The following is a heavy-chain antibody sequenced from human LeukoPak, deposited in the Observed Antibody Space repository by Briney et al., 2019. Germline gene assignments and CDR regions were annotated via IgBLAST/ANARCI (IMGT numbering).Heavy chain of an antibody. V-gene: IGHV1-2*02. CDR1: GYTLTVYY. J-gene: IGHJ4*02. D-gene: IGHD1-20*01. CDR3: ARAGSPRYNCNSGYFDY. Sequence: ASVRVSSAGSGYTLTVYYMHWVRQAPGQGRVWMGGINPNSGGKKYTHKFQGRVTMTRDTSISTAYMDLSSVRSDDTAVYYGARAGSPRYNCNSGYFDYWGQGTLVTVSS. CDR2: INPNSGGK.